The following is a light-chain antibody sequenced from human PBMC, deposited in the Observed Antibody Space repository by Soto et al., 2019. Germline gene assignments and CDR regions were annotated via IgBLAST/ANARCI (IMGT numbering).Light chain of an antibody. Sequence: LTQPPSASGSPGQSVTISCAGTSSDIGAYNYVSWYQQHPGKAPKLMIHEVSKRPSGVPDRFSASKSGNTASLTVSGLQAEDEADYYCSSHGGSNNFYVFGTGTKVTVL. CDR1: SSDIGAYNY. CDR2: EVS. V-gene: IGLV2-8*01. CDR3: SSHGGSNNFYV. J-gene: IGLJ1*01.